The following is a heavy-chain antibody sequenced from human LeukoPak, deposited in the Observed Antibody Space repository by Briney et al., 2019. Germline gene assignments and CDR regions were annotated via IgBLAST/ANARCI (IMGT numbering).Heavy chain of an antibody. V-gene: IGHV3-30*18. CDR3: AKVPLRYFDWLPFDY. J-gene: IGHJ4*02. Sequence: GGSLRLSCAASGFTFSGYGMHWVRQAPGKGLEWVAVISYDGSNKYYADSVKGRFTISRGNSKNTLYLQMNSLRAEDTAVYYCAKVPLRYFDWLPFDYWGQGTLVTVSS. D-gene: IGHD3-9*01. CDR2: ISYDGSNK. CDR1: GFTFSGYG.